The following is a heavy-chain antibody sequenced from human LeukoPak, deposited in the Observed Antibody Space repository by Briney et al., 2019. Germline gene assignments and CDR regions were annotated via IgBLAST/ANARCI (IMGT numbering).Heavy chain of an antibody. D-gene: IGHD3-22*01. CDR3: ARIPLDSSGYYYAGDGFDI. V-gene: IGHV5-10-1*01. CDR1: GYSFTSYW. CDR2: IDPSDSYT. Sequence: GESPRISCRGSGYSFTSYWITWVRQMPGEGLELMGKIDPSDSYTNYSPSLQGHVTISADKSISTAYLQWSSLKASDTAMYYCARIPLDSSGYYYAGDGFDIWGQGTMVTVSS. J-gene: IGHJ3*02.